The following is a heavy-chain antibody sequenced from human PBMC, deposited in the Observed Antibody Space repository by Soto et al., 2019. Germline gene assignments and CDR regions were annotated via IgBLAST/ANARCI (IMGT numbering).Heavy chain of an antibody. CDR1: GFAFSNAW. Sequence: EVQLVESGGGLVKPGGSLTLSCAASGFAFSNAWINWVRQAPGKGPEWVGRIKSKALGGTTDFAGTVRGRFAITRDDSRNMVYMQMNSLNTEDTAVYYCTTDSYSTMIEVRFDYWGHGTLVTVSS. CDR3: TTDSYSTMIEVRFDY. CDR2: IKSKALGGTT. J-gene: IGHJ4*01. V-gene: IGHV3-15*07. D-gene: IGHD3-22*01.